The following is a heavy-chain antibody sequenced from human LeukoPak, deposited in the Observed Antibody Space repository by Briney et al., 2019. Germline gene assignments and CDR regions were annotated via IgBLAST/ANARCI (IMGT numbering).Heavy chain of an antibody. J-gene: IGHJ4*02. CDR3: ARSPRTVKVIAVAGTGNPPAYFDY. CDR1: GGSISSGSYY. Sequence: PSETLSLTCTVSGGSISSGSYYWSWLRQPAGKGLEWIGRIYTSGSTNYNPSLKSRVTISVDTSKSQFSLNVSSVTAADTAVYYCARSPRTVKVIAVAGTGNPPAYFDYWGQGTLVTVSS. CDR2: IYTSGST. V-gene: IGHV4-61*02. D-gene: IGHD6-19*01.